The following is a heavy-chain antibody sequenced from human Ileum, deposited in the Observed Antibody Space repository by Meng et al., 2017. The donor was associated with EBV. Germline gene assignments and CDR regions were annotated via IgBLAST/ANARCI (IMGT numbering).Heavy chain of an antibody. V-gene: IGHV4-4*02. J-gene: IGHJ4*02. CDR1: GDSINTDKW. Sequence: QVQLQESGPRVVNPSGTLALTCGVSGDSINTDKWWSWVRQSPGKGLEWIGEISHRAITYFNPSLESRVTISIDTSKSQFSLRLRSVTAADTAVYFCARASWERLLEDWGQGTLVTVSS. CDR2: ISHRAIT. CDR3: ARASWERLLED. D-gene: IGHD1-26*01.